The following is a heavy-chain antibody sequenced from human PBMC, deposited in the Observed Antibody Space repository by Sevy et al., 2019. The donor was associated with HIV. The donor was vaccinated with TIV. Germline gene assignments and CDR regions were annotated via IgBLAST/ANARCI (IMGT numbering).Heavy chain of an antibody. D-gene: IGHD3-3*01. J-gene: IGHJ3*02. CDR3: AIASGSYDDFWSGHDAFAI. Sequence: GGSLRLSCAASGFNFSSYGMHWVRQAPGKGLEWLAVISYDGSSKYYADSVKGRFTISRDNSKNTVYLQINRLRAEDTAVYHCAIASGSYDDFWSGHDAFAIWGQGTMVTVSS. V-gene: IGHV3-30*03. CDR2: ISYDGSSK. CDR1: GFNFSSYG.